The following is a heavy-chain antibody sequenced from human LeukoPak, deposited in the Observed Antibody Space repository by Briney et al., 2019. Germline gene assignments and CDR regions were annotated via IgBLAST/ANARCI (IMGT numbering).Heavy chain of an antibody. CDR2: ISSSSSYI. CDR3: ASLSNWNDDGY. J-gene: IGHJ4*02. CDR1: GFTFSSYS. D-gene: IGHD1-20*01. Sequence: GGSLRLSCAASGFTFSSYSMNWVRQAPGKGLELVSSISSSSSYIYYADSVKGRFTISRDNAKNSLYLQMNSLRAEDTAVYYCASLSNWNDDGYWGQGTLVTVSS. V-gene: IGHV3-21*01.